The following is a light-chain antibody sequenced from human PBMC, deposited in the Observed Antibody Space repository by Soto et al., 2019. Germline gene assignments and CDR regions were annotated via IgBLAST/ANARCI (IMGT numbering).Light chain of an antibody. CDR3: SSYSSSSTLYV. J-gene: IGLJ1*01. V-gene: IGLV2-14*01. CDR1: SSDIGGYNY. Sequence: SALTQPASVSGSPGQSITISCTGTSSDIGGYNYVSWYRQHPGKAPKLIIYEVSNRPSGVSNRFSGSKSGNTASLTISGLQAEDEADYYCSSYSSSSTLYVFGIGTKVTVL. CDR2: EVS.